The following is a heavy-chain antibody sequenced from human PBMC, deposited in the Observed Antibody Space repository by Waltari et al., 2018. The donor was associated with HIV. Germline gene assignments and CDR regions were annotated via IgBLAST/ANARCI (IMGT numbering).Heavy chain of an antibody. D-gene: IGHD3-22*01. CDR3: ARAPYYDRSFDY. CDR2: ISRSSSYI. J-gene: IGHJ4*02. CDR1: GFTFSSYS. Sequence: EVQLVESGGGLVKPGGSLRLSCAASGFTFSSYSMNWVRQAPGKGLEWVSSISRSSSYIYYADSVKGRFTISRDNAKNSLYLQMNSLRAEDTAVYYCARAPYYDRSFDYWGQGTLVTVSS. V-gene: IGHV3-21*01.